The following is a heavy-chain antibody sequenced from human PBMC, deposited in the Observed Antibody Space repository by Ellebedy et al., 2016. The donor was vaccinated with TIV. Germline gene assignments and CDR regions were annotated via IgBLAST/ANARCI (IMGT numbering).Heavy chain of an antibody. CDR3: ARGTTGTTLDY. D-gene: IGHD1-1*01. CDR1: GYTFTGFY. CDR2: INANGGDT. V-gene: IGHV1-2*05. J-gene: IGHJ4*02. Sequence: AASVKVSCKASGYTFTGFYIHWMRQAPGQGLEWRGRINANGGDTKYAQRFQGRVTMTRDTAISTAFMELSRLRSDDTVVYYCARGTTGTTLDYWGQGTQVTVSS.